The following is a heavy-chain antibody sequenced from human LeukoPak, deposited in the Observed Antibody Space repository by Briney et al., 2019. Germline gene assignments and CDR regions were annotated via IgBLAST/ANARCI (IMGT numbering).Heavy chain of an antibody. Sequence: GGSLRLSCAASGFTFSNAWMSWVRQAPGKGLEWVGRIKSKTDGGTTDYAAPVKGRFTISRDDSKNTLYLQMNSLKTEDTAAYYCTTDRERLPDYYGSGTFRFDYWGQGTLVTVSS. CDR1: GFTFSNAW. V-gene: IGHV3-15*01. CDR2: IKSKTDGGTT. D-gene: IGHD3-10*01. J-gene: IGHJ4*02. CDR3: TTDRERLPDYYGSGTFRFDY.